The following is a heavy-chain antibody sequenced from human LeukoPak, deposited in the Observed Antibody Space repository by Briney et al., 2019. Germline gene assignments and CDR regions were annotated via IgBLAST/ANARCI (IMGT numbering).Heavy chain of an antibody. CDR2: ISAYNGNT. V-gene: IGHV1-18*01. D-gene: IGHD3-9*01. Sequence: ASVKVSCKASGYTFTSYGISWVRQAPGQGLEWMGWISAYNGNTNYAQKLQGRVTMTTDTSTSTAYMELRSLRSDDTAVYYCARGGYYDILTGYVGGPDIWFDPWGHGTLVTVSS. J-gene: IGHJ5*02. CDR1: GYTFTSYG. CDR3: ARGGYYDILTGYVGGPDIWFDP.